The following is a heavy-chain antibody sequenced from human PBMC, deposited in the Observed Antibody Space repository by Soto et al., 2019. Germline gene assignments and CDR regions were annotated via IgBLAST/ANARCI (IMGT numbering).Heavy chain of an antibody. CDR1: VGTFSSYA. CDR3: ARVPHYYGSGSYYPYYGMDV. V-gene: IGHV1-69*01. D-gene: IGHD3-10*01. Sequence: QVQLVHSGAEVKKPGSSVKVSCKASVGTFSSYAISWVRQAPGQGLEWMGGLIPIFGTANYAQKFQGRVTSTADESTSTAYMELSSLRSEDTAVYYCARVPHYYGSGSYYPYYGMDVWGQGTTVPVSS. CDR2: LIPIFGTA. J-gene: IGHJ6*02.